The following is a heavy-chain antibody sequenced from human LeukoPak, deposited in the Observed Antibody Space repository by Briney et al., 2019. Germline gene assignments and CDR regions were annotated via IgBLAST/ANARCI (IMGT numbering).Heavy chain of an antibody. V-gene: IGHV1-69*04. J-gene: IGHJ4*02. D-gene: IGHD6-13*01. Sequence: SVNLSCKASGGTFSSYAISWVRQAPGQGLEWMGRIIPILGIANYAQKFQGRVTITADKSTSTAYMELSSLRSEDTAVYYCARDLGTAAAGGASGDYWGQGTLVTVSS. CDR2: IIPILGIA. CDR1: GGTFSSYA. CDR3: ARDLGTAAAGGASGDY.